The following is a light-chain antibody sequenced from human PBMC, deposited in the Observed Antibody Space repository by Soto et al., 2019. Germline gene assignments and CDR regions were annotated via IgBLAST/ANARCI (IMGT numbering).Light chain of an antibody. Sequence: EIVLTQSPGTLSLSPGERATLSRRASQSVTSGHLAWYQQKPGQAPRLLVFAASGRPGGIPDRFSGSGSGTDFTLTISRLEPEDFAVYYCQQYDRSGTFGQGTKVDIK. V-gene: IGKV3-20*01. CDR2: AAS. CDR3: QQYDRSGT. CDR1: QSVTSGH. J-gene: IGKJ1*01.